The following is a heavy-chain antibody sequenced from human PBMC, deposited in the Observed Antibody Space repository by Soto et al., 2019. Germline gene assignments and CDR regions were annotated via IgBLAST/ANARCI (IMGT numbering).Heavy chain of an antibody. V-gene: IGHV3-74*01. J-gene: IGHJ6*04. CDR3: ARGKLELQEAGGMNYYYYGTDV. CDR1: GFTFSSYW. D-gene: IGHD1-7*01. Sequence: GGSLRLSCAASGFTFSSYWMHWVRQAPGKGLVWVSRINSDGSSTSYADSVKGRFTISRDNAKNMLYLQMNSLRAEDKAVYYCARGKLELQEAGGMNYYYYGTDVWGEGTMVTVAS. CDR2: INSDGSST.